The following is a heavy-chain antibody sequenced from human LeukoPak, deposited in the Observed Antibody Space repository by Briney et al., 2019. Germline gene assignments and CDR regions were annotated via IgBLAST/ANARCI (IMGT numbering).Heavy chain of an antibody. CDR3: ARGGRRAWELRPSHFDD. Sequence: SETLSLTCAVYGGSFSGYYWSWIRQPPGKGLEWIGEINHSGSTNYNPSLKSRVTISVDTPKNQFSLKLSSVTAADTAVYYCARGGRRAWELRPSHFDDWGQGTLVTVSS. CDR1: GGSFSGYY. V-gene: IGHV4-34*01. CDR2: INHSGST. J-gene: IGHJ4*02. D-gene: IGHD1-26*01.